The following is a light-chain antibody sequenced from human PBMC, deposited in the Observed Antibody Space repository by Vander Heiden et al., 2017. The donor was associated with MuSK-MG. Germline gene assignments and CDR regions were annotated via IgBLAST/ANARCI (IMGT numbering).Light chain of an antibody. CDR1: QSVIINY. J-gene: IGKJ2*01. CDR2: EST. V-gene: IGKV3-20*01. CDR3: QQYGTSPFT. Sequence: IVWTQSPGPLSLSPGERATLSCRASQSVIINYLAWYQQRPGQAPRLLIYESTSRAAGIADRCRSSGSGTDFTLTINGLEPEDAAVYYCQQYGTSPFTFGQGTKLEIK.